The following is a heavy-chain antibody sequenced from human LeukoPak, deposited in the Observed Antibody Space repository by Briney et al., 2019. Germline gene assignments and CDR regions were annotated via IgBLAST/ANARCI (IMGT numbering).Heavy chain of an antibody. Sequence: ASVKVSCKASGGTFSSYAISWERQAPGQGLEWMGGIIPIFGTANYAQKFQGRVTITANESTSTAYMGLSSLRSEDTAVYYCARVTGVVGAQYYFDYWGQGTLVTASS. J-gene: IGHJ4*02. CDR1: GGTFSSYA. D-gene: IGHD1-26*01. V-gene: IGHV1-69*13. CDR3: ARVTGVVGAQYYFDY. CDR2: IIPIFGTA.